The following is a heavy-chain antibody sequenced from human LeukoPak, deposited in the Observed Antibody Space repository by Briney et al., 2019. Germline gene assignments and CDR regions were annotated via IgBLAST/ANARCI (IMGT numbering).Heavy chain of an antibody. J-gene: IGHJ4*02. V-gene: IGHV4-31*03. Sequence: SGTLSLTCTVSGGSISSGGYYWSWRRQHPVKGLEWIGSMYYSGTNYYNPSLKSRVTISGDTAKKQFSLKLSSVTAADTAVYYCARGGSGYPVDYWGQGTLVTVSS. CDR3: ARGGSGYPVDY. CDR2: MYYSGTN. CDR1: GGSISSGGYY. D-gene: IGHD3-22*01.